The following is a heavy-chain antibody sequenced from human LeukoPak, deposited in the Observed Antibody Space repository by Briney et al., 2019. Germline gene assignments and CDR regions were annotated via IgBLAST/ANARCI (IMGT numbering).Heavy chain of an antibody. CDR1: GGSISSGSYY. CDR3: ASYYYDTPLG. CDR2: IYTSGST. Sequence: SETLSLTCTVSGGSISSGSYYWTWIRQPAGKGLEWIGRIYTSGSTKYNPSLKSRVTISVDTSRNQISLKLSSVTAADTAVYYCASYYYDTPLGWGQGTLVTVSS. D-gene: IGHD3-22*01. V-gene: IGHV4-61*02. J-gene: IGHJ4*02.